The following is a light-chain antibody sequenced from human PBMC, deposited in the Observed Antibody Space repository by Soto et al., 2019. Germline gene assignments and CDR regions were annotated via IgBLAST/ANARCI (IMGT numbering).Light chain of an antibody. CDR2: AAS. J-gene: IGKJ4*01. CDR3: MQSVQFPRT. Sequence: EIVLTQSPGTLSLSPGERATLSCRASQTVSSNYLAWYQQKPGQAPRLLIYAASTRATGIPDRFSGSGSGTDFTLKISRVEAEDVGVYYCMQSVQFPRTFGGGTKVEIK. V-gene: IGKV3-20*01. CDR1: QTVSSNY.